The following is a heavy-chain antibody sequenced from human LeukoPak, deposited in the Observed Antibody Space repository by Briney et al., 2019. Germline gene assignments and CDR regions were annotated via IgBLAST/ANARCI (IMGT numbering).Heavy chain of an antibody. CDR1: GFTFSSYS. CDR3: ARAQVGAANNWFDP. CDR2: ISSSSSTI. J-gene: IGHJ5*02. D-gene: IGHD1-26*01. Sequence: PGGSLRLSCAASGFTFSSYSMNWVRQAPGKGLEWVSYISSSSSTIYYADSVKGRFTISRDNAKNSLYLQMNSLRAEDTAVYYCARAQVGAANNWFDPWGQGTLVTVSS. V-gene: IGHV3-48*04.